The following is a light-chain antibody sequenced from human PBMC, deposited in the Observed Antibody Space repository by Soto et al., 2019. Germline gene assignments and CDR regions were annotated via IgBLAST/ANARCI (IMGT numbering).Light chain of an antibody. V-gene: IGKV3-15*01. CDR1: QSVSSN. CDR2: GAS. Sequence: EIVMTQSPATLSVSPGERATLSCRASQSVSSNLAWYQQKPGQAPRLLIYGASTRATGIPARVSGSGSGTEFTLPISSLQSEDFAVYYCKQYNNWPPWTFGQGTKVEIK. J-gene: IGKJ1*01. CDR3: KQYNNWPPWT.